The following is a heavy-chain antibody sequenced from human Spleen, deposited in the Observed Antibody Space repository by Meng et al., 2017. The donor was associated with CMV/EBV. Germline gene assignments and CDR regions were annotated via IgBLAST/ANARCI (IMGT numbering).Heavy chain of an antibody. CDR1: GYTLTELS. V-gene: IGHV1-24*01. CDR3: AKGPIFGVVISSLGYYYGMDV. J-gene: IGHJ6*02. Sequence: ASVKVSCKVSGYTLTELSMHWVRQAPGKGLEWMGGFDPEDDETIYAQKFQGRVTMTEDTSTDTAYMELSSLRSEDTAVYYCAKGPIFGVVISSLGYYYGMDVWGQGTTVTVSS. CDR2: FDPEDDET. D-gene: IGHD3-3*01.